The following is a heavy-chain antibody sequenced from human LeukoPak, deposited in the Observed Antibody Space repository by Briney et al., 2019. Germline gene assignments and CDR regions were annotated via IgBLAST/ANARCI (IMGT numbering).Heavy chain of an antibody. CDR3: AKYPAQKTYYDILTGFNWFDP. CDR1: GFTFSSYG. CDR2: IWYDGSNK. Sequence: GGSLRVSCAASGFTFSSYGMHWVRQAPGKGLEWVAVIWYDGSNKYYADSVKGRFTISRDNSKNTLYLQMNSLRAEDTAVYYCAKYPAQKTYYDILTGFNWFDPWGQGTLVTVSS. J-gene: IGHJ5*02. V-gene: IGHV3-33*06. D-gene: IGHD3-9*01.